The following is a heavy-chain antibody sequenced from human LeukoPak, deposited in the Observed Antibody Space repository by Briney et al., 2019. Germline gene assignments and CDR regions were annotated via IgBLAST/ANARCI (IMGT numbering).Heavy chain of an antibody. Sequence: SETLSLTCAVYGGSFSGYYWSWIRQPPGKGLEWIGEINHSGSTNYNPSLRSRVTISVDTSKNQFSLKLSSVTAADTAVYYCASKSYYYGSGIYYWGRGTLVTVSS. CDR3: ASKSYYYGSGIYY. D-gene: IGHD3-10*01. CDR2: INHSGST. J-gene: IGHJ4*02. CDR1: GGSFSGYY. V-gene: IGHV4-34*01.